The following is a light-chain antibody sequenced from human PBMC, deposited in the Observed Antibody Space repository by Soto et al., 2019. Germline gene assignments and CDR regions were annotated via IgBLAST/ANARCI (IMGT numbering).Light chain of an antibody. J-gene: IGKJ2*01. CDR3: QQYNSYSRT. CDR2: DAS. CDR1: QSISSW. V-gene: IGKV1-5*01. Sequence: DIQMTQSPCTLSASVVDRVTITCRASQSISSWLAWYQQKPGKAPKLLIYDASSLESGVPSRFSGSGSGTEFTLTISSLQPDDFAAYYCQQYNSYSRTFGQGTKLEIK.